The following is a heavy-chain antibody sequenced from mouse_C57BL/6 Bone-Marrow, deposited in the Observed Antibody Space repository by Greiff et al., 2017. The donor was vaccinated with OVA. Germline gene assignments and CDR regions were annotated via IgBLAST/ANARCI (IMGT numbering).Heavy chain of an antibody. CDR3: ASYGNFSY. J-gene: IGHJ3*01. CDR1: GYTFTSYW. CDR2: IDPSDSYT. V-gene: IGHV1-69*01. Sequence: VQLQQPGAELVMPGASVKLSCKASGYTFTSYWMHWVKQRPGQGLEWSGEIDPSDSYTKYNQKFKGKSTLTVDKSSSPAYVQLSSLTSEDSAVYYCASYGNFSYWGQGALVTVSA. D-gene: IGHD2-1*01.